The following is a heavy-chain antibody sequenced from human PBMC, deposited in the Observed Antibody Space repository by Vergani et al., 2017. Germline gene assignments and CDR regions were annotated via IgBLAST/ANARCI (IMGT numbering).Heavy chain of an antibody. J-gene: IGHJ4*02. CDR2: INPIDSKI. CDR1: ESSFISNE. Sequence: EVMLVQSGAEVKKPGESLTISCTYSESSFISNEIAWVRQMSGKGLQWMGNINPIDSKIAYSPSFQGQAIMSLDKSITTAYLQWRSLKASDTAIYYCTRHVPCGDGACLHFDHWGQGTQVTVSS. CDR3: TRHVPCGDGACLHFDH. D-gene: IGHD2-21*01. V-gene: IGHV5-51*01.